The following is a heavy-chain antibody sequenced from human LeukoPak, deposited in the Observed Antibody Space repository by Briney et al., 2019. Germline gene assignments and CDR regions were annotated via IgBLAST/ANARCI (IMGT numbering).Heavy chain of an antibody. J-gene: IGHJ3*02. CDR2: INSDGSYS. D-gene: IGHD3-10*01. CDR3: ARGFLYAFDI. Sequence: GGSLKLSCAASGFTFSNYYMHWVRQAPGKGLVWVSRINSDGSYSDYADSVKGRFTISRDNAKNTLYLQMNSLRAEDTALYHCARGFLYAFDIWGQGTMVTVSS. CDR1: GFTFSNYY. V-gene: IGHV3-74*01.